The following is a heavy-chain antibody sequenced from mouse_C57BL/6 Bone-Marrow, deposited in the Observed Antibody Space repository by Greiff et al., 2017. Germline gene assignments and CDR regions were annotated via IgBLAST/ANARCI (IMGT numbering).Heavy chain of an antibody. V-gene: IGHV2-5*01. CDR1: GFSLTSFG. Sequence: VKLVESGPGLVQPSQSLSITCTVSGFSLTSFGVHWVRQSPGKALEWLGVIWRGGSTDYNAAFMSRLSITKDNSKSQVFFKMNSLQADDTAIYYCAIPGTGPFDYWGQGTTLTVSS. CDR3: AIPGTGPFDY. J-gene: IGHJ2*01. D-gene: IGHD4-1*01. CDR2: IWRGGST.